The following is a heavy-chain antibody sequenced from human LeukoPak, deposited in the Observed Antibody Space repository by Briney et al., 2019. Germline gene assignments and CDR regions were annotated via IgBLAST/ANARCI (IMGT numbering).Heavy chain of an antibody. CDR1: GFXFSSYS. CDR3: ARVTFNYFDY. V-gene: IGHV3-21*01. CDR2: ISSSSSYI. D-gene: IGHD1-14*01. Sequence: GGSLRLSCAASGFXFSSYSINWVRQAPGKGLEWVSSISSSSSYIYYADSVKGRFTISRDNAKNSLYLQMNSLRAEDTAVYYCARVTFNYFDYWGQGTLVTVSS. J-gene: IGHJ4*02.